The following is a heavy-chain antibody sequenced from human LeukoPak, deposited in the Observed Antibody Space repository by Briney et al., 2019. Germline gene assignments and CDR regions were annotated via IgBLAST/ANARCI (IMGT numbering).Heavy chain of an antibody. Sequence: GGSLRLSCVDSGFGSYAMSWVRQAPGKGLEWVSGISGSGKTTYYATSVKGRFTISRDKSKNTMSLQMNSLRAEDTAVYYCARRAGAYSHPYDYWGQGTLVTVSS. D-gene: IGHD4/OR15-4a*01. CDR1: GFGSYA. CDR3: ARRAGAYSHPYDY. V-gene: IGHV3-23*01. J-gene: IGHJ4*02. CDR2: ISGSGKTT.